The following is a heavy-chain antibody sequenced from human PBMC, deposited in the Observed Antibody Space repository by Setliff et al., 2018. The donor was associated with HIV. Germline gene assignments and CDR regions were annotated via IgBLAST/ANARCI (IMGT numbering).Heavy chain of an antibody. J-gene: IGHJ4*02. CDR3: ARELLRSWDGSENSYKPYYFDY. V-gene: IGHV4-34*12. CDR1: GGSFSGNH. CDR2: VLYNGGT. D-gene: IGHD3-10*01. Sequence: SETLSLTCTIYGGSFSGNHWSWIRQSPGNGLEWIGEVLYNGGTRYNPSLENRVSMSVDTSKNQFSLKLLSVTAADTAVYYCARELLRSWDGSENSYKPYYFDYWGQGTLVTVSS.